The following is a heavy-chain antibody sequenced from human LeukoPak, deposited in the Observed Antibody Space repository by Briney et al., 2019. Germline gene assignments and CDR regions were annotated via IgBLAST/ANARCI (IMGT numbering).Heavy chain of an antibody. D-gene: IGHD5-18*01. J-gene: IGHJ6*03. Sequence: PSETLSLTCTVSGGSVSTYYWSWIRQPAGKGLEFIGRFFTSGTSGTTNYNPSLKSRVTMSLDTSKNQFSLKLSSVTAADTAVYYCARDLGGYSDGSYYYYMDVWGKGTTVTVSS. V-gene: IGHV4-4*07. CDR2: FFTSGTSGTT. CDR1: GGSVSTYY. CDR3: ARDLGGYSDGSYYYYMDV.